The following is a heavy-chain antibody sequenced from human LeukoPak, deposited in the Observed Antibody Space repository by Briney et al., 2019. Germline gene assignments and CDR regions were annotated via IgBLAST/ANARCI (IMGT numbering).Heavy chain of an antibody. CDR1: GYTFTSYY. Sequence: ASVKVSCTASGYTFTSYYMHWVRQAPGQGLEWMGIINPSGGSTSYAQKFQGRVTMTRDTSTSTVYMELSSLRSEDTAVYYCARGPITMIVVVTAFDYWGQGTLVTVSS. CDR2: INPSGGST. J-gene: IGHJ4*02. D-gene: IGHD3-22*01. CDR3: ARGPITMIVVVTAFDY. V-gene: IGHV1-46*01.